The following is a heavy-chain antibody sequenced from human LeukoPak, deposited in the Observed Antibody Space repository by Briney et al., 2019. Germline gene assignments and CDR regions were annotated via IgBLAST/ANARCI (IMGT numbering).Heavy chain of an antibody. V-gene: IGHV1-24*01. CDR2: FDPEDGET. CDR3: ATYVDRVLIAVAGTYGGNNWFDP. Sequence: GASVKVSCKVSGYTLTELSMHWVRQAPGKGLEWMGGFDPEDGETIYAQKFQGRVTMTEDTSTDTAYMELSSLRSEDTAVYYCATYVDRVLIAVAGTYGGNNWFDPWGQGTLVTVSS. J-gene: IGHJ5*02. D-gene: IGHD6-19*01. CDR1: GYTLTELS.